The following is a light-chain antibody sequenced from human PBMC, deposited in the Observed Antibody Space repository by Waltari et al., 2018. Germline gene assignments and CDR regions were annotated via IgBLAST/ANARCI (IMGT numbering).Light chain of an antibody. Sequence: TRRASESIGRSLHWYQRKPGQSPNLLIKYASQSTSGVPWMFSGRGSGTDFTLTITSLEAEDAATYFCHQSSKLPITFGQGTRLEI. CDR1: ESIGRS. CDR2: YAS. V-gene: IGKV6-21*02. J-gene: IGKJ5*01. CDR3: HQSSKLPIT.